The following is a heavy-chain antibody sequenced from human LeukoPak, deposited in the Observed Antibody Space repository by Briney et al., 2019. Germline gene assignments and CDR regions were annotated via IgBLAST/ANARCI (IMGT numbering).Heavy chain of an antibody. CDR2: TSSSDAGT. CDR1: GFTLSSYA. CDR3: AKDRLAYSYAQPFDY. J-gene: IGHJ4*02. D-gene: IGHD5-18*01. V-gene: IGHV3-23*01. Sequence: GGSPRLSCAASGFTLSSYAMSWVRQAPGKGLEWVSATSSSDAGTYYAESVRGRFTISRDNSKNTLFLQINSLRAEDTAVYYCAKDRLAYSYAQPFDYWGQGTLVTVSS.